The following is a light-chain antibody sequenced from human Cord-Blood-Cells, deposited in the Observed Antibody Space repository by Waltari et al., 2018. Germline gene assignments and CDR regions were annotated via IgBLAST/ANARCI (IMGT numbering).Light chain of an antibody. CDR3: QVWDSSSDHVV. CDR2: YDS. J-gene: IGLJ2*01. Sequence: SYVLTQPPSVSVAPGKTARITCGGNNIGSKSVPWYQQKPGQAPVLVSYYDSDRPSGIPERFSGSNSGNTATLTISRVEAGDEADYYCQVWDSSSDHVVFGGGTKLTVL. V-gene: IGLV3-21*04. CDR1: NIGSKS.